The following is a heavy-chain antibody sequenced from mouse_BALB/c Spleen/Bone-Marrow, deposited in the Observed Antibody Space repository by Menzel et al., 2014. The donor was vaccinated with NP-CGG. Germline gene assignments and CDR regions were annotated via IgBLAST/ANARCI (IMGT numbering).Heavy chain of an antibody. D-gene: IGHD4-1*01. CDR2: INPDSSTI. V-gene: IGHV4-1*02. J-gene: IGHJ2*01. CDR1: GFDFSRYW. CDR3: ARTGKWGYFDY. Sequence: EVKLVESGGGLVQPGGSLKLSCAASGFDFSRYWMSWVRQAPGKGLEWIGEINPDSSTINYTPSLKDKFIISRDKAKNTQHLQKSKVRSDNTALYCCARTGKWGYFDYWGQGTTLTVAS.